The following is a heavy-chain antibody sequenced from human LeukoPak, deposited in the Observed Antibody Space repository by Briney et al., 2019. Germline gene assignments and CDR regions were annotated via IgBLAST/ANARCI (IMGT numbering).Heavy chain of an antibody. J-gene: IGHJ4*02. CDR3: ARTYSYGRFDF. CDR2: IVPNGGGT. Sequence: ASVKVSCKASGYTFTDYYIHLGGQAPGQGLEWMGWIVPNGGGTNYAQKFLGRVTMTRDTSISTAHMELSGLRSDDTAVYYCARTYSYGRFDFWGQGTLVTVSS. CDR1: GYTFTDYY. D-gene: IGHD5-18*01. V-gene: IGHV1-2*02.